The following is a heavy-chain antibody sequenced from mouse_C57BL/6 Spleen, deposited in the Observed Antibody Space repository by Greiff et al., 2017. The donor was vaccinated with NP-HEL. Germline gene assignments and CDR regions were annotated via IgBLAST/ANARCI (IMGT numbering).Heavy chain of an antibody. D-gene: IGHD2-1*01. CDR2: FYPGSGSI. V-gene: IGHV1-62-2*01. CDR3: ARHEEGVYYGHYYAMDY. CDR1: GYTFTEYT. Sequence: QVHVKQSGAELVKPGASVKLSCKASGYTFTEYTIHWVKQRSGQGLEWIGWFYPGSGSIKYNEKFKDKATLTADKSSSTVYMELSRLTSEDSAVYFCARHEEGVYYGHYYAMDYWGQGTSVTVSS. J-gene: IGHJ4*01.